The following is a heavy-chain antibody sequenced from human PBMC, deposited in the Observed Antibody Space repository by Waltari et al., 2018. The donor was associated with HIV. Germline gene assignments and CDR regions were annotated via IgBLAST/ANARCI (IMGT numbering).Heavy chain of an antibody. V-gene: IGHV3-33*01. CDR3: ARDKAPHSSSSAVDY. Sequence: VQLMESGGGVVQPGQSLRLSCATSGFTFGSYGTHWVRQAPGKGLEWVAVINYDGSNKFYAESVKGRFLISRDNSKNTRFLQMNSLRDEDTGLYYCARDKAPHSSSSAVDYWGQGTLVTVS. CDR2: INYDGSNK. CDR1: GFTFGSYG. D-gene: IGHD6-6*01. J-gene: IGHJ4*02.